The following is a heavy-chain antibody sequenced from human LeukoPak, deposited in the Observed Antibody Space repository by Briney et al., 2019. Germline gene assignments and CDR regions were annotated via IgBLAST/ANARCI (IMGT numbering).Heavy chain of an antibody. Sequence: SETLSLTCAVYGESFSGYYWSWIRQPPGKGLEWIGEINHSGSTNYNPPLKSRVTISVDTSKNQFSLKLSSVTAADTAVYYCARDRPLWFGEPRECMDVWGKGTTVTVSS. D-gene: IGHD3-10*01. V-gene: IGHV4-34*01. CDR2: INHSGST. CDR1: GESFSGYY. J-gene: IGHJ6*03. CDR3: ARDRPLWFGEPRECMDV.